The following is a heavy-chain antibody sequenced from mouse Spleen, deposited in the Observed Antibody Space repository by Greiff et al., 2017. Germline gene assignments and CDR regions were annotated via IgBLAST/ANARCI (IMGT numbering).Heavy chain of an antibody. CDR1: GFTFSDYY. V-gene: IGHV5-4*02. D-gene: IGHD1-1*01. J-gene: IGHJ2*01. CDR2: ISDGGSYT. CDR3: ARGGITTVPYYFDY. Sequence: EVQRVESGGGLVKPGGSLKLSCAASGFTFSDYYMYWVRQTPEKRLEWVATISDGGSYTYYPDSVKGRFTISRDNAKNNLYLQMSSLKSEDTAMYYCARGGITTVPYYFDYWGQGTTLTVSS.